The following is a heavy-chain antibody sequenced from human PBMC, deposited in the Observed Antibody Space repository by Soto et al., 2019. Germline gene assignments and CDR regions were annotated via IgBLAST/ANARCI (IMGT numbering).Heavy chain of an antibody. Sequence: QVQLVESGGGLVKPGGSLRLSCAASGFTFSDYYMSWIRQGPGKGLEWVSYVSSSSTYANYADSVKGRFTISRDNAKNSLHLQMNSLRAEDTAVYYCVKSGDGYNRYDYWGPGTLVTVSS. CDR1: GFTFSDYY. D-gene: IGHD5-12*01. CDR2: VSSSSTYA. V-gene: IGHV3-11*05. CDR3: VKSGDGYNRYDY. J-gene: IGHJ4*02.